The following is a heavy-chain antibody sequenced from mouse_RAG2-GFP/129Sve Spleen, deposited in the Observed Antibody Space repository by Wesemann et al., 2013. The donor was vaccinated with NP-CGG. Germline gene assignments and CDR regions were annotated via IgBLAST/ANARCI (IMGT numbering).Heavy chain of an antibody. Sequence: NGATSYNQKFKGKATFTVDTSSSTAYMQFNSLTSEDSAVYYCARSPYYYAMDYWGQGTSVTVSS. J-gene: IGHJ4*01. V-gene: IGHV1S34*01. CDR3: ARSPYYYAMDY. CDR2: NGAT.